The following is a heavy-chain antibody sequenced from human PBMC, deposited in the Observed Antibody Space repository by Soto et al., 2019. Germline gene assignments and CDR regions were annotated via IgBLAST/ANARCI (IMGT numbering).Heavy chain of an antibody. Sequence: QEQLVESGGGVVQPGRSLRLSCAASGFTFRSYGMQWVRQAPGKGLEWVAVISDDESKKYYADSVKGRFTISRDNSKNTLYLQMNSLRAEDTAVHYCWAGYYFGDYWGQGTLVTVSS. CDR2: ISDDESKK. D-gene: IGHD1-26*01. J-gene: IGHJ4*02. V-gene: IGHV3-30*03. CDR3: WAGYYFGDY. CDR1: GFTFRSYG.